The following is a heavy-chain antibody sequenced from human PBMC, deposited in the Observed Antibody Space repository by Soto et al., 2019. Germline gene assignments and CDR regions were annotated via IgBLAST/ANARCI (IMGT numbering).Heavy chain of an antibody. D-gene: IGHD2-21*01. CDR3: AQDRGWGVVSPSHDY. CDR1: GFTFRNFV. V-gene: IGHV3-23*01. J-gene: IGHJ4*02. Sequence: EVQLLESGGGLVQPGGSLRVSCAASGFTFRNFVMSWVRQAPGKGLEGVSAIRGGGGETFYQDSVKGRFTISRDNSKNTLYLQMNSLRDEDTVLYFCAQDRGWGVVSPSHDYWGQGTLVTVSS. CDR2: IRGGGGET.